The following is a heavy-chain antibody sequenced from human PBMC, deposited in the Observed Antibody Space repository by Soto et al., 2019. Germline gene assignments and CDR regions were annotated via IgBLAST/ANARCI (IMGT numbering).Heavy chain of an antibody. D-gene: IGHD3-22*01. V-gene: IGHV5-51*01. CDR3: ARRYHSSGYYYDAFDI. CDR2: IYPGDSDT. Sequence: GESLKISCKGSGYSFTSYWIGWVRQMPGKGLEWMGIIYPGDSDTRYSPSFQGQVTISADKSISTAYLQWSSLKASDTAMYYCARRYHSSGYYYDAFDIWGQGTMVTVSS. J-gene: IGHJ3*02. CDR1: GYSFTSYW.